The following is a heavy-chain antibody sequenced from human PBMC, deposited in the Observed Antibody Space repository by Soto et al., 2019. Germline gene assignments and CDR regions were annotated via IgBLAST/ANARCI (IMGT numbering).Heavy chain of an antibody. CDR3: ATTVLAAAGSFDY. D-gene: IGHD6-13*01. V-gene: IGHV3-23*01. CDR1: GFSFNPYA. CDR2: IRSSTGST. J-gene: IGHJ4*02. Sequence: PGGSLRLSCVASGFSFNPYAMAWVRQAPGKGLEWVSAIRSSTGSTYYADSVKGRFTISRDNSKNTLYLQMNSLRAEDTAVYYCATTVLAAAGSFDYWGQGTLVTVSS.